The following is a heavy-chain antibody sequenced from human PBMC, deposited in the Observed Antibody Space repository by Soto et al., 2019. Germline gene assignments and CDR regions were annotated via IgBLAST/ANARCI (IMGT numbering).Heavy chain of an antibody. CDR1: GFTFRSYG. J-gene: IGHJ6*02. CDR2: IWFDGSKK. CDR3: ARGRLFPDGYGMDV. V-gene: IGHV3-33*01. D-gene: IGHD3-10*01. Sequence: QMQLVESGGGVVQPGRSLRLSCAASGFTFRSYGIHWVRQAPGKGLEWVALIWFDGSKKYYVDSVKGRFAVSRDNSKNKLYLQRNSLRGEDTAVYYCARGRLFPDGYGMDVWGQGTTVTVSS.